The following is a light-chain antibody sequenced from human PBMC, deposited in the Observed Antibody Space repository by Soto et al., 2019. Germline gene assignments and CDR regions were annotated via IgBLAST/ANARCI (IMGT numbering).Light chain of an antibody. CDR1: QSVSSY. J-gene: IGKJ1*01. CDR3: QQYNNWPTWT. CDR2: GAS. V-gene: IGKV3-15*01. Sequence: EIVMTQSPATLSVSPGETATLSCRASQSVSSYLAWDQQKPGQAPRLLIYGASTRATGIPARFSGSGSGTEFTLAISSLQSEDFAVYYCQQYNNWPTWTFGQGTKVEIK.